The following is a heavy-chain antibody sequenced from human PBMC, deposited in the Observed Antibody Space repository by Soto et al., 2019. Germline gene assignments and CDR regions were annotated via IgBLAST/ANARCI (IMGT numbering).Heavy chain of an antibody. CDR1: GGSFSGYY. V-gene: IGHV4-34*01. CDR2: INHSGST. J-gene: IGHJ4*02. Sequence: TLSLTCAVYGGSFSGYYWSWIRQPPGKGLEWIGEINHSGSTNYNPSLKSRVTISVDTSKNQFSLKLSSVTAADTAVYYCARDNGYSYGYTLDHWGQGTRVTVAS. CDR3: ARDNGYSYGYTLDH. D-gene: IGHD5-18*01.